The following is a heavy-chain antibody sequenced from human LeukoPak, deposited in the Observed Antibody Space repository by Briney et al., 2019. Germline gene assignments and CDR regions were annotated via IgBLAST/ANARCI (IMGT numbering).Heavy chain of an antibody. D-gene: IGHD3-16*02. J-gene: IGHJ3*02. V-gene: IGHV3-30*02. Sequence: QSGGSLRLSCAASGFTFSGYGMHWVRQAPGKGLERVAFIRYDGSNKYYADSVKGRFTISRDNSKNTLYLQMNSLRAEDTAVYYCARNSDMITFGGVIAQSFDIWGQGTMVTVSS. CDR3: ARNSDMITFGGVIAQSFDI. CDR1: GFTFSGYG. CDR2: IRYDGSNK.